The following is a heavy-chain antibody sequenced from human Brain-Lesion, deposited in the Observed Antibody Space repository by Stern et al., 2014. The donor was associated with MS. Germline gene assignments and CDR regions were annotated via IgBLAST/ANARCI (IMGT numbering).Heavy chain of an antibody. J-gene: IGHJ6*02. CDR2: IFNSGST. D-gene: IGHD2-2*01. V-gene: IGHV4-61*02. Sequence: QVQLVESGPGLVKPSQTLSLSCTVSGGSISSGGYYWSWIRQPAGKGLEWIGRIFNSGSTSYNPSLKSRVTISKDTSKTQFPLRLTPMTAADTAVYYCARGRVVPGFQYYATDVWGQGTTVIVSS. CDR1: GGSISSGGYY. CDR3: ARGRVVPGFQYYATDV.